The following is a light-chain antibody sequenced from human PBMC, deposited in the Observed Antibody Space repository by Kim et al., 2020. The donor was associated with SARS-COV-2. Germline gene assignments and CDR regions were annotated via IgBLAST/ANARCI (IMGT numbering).Light chain of an antibody. CDR2: DAS. V-gene: IGKV3-11*01. CDR3: QQRTNWPPVT. Sequence: PGETATLSCRASEDIDNYLAWYQQKPGQAPRLLIYDASTRATGIPPRFSGSGSGTDFTLTISDLGPEDVAVYYCQQRTNWPPVTFGGGTKV. J-gene: IGKJ4*01. CDR1: EDIDNY.